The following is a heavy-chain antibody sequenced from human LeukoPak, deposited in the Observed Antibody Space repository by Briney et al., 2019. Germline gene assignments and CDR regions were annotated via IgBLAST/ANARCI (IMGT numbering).Heavy chain of an antibody. CDR2: INPNSGDT. CDR3: ALGGGLSSSSYYSPGWFDP. Sequence: GASVKVSCKASGYTFTGYYLHWVGQAPGQGLEWMGWINPNSGDTNYEQKFQGGGNLTRDTSISTAYMEVSRLRSDGTARDYCALGGGLSSSSYYSPGWFDPCGQGTLVSVSS. D-gene: IGHD6-13*01. CDR1: GYTFTGYY. V-gene: IGHV1-2*02. J-gene: IGHJ5*02.